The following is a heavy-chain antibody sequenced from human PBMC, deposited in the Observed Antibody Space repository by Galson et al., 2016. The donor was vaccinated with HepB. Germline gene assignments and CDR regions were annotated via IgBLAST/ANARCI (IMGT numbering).Heavy chain of an antibody. J-gene: IGHJ4*02. CDR3: AIGSGYCSSTSCYAGPFEY. CDR2: IYHSGNA. Sequence: TLSLTCTVSGGSISSGGGYYWNWIRQHPGKGLEWIGYIYHSGNAHYNPSLKSRVTISVDTSKDQFSLKLTSVTAADTAVYYCAIGSGYCSSTSCYAGPFEYWGQGTLVTVSS. V-gene: IGHV4-31*03. D-gene: IGHD2-2*01. CDR1: GGSISSGGGYY.